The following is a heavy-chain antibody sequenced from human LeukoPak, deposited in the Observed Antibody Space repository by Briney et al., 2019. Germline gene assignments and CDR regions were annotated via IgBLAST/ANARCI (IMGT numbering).Heavy chain of an antibody. D-gene: IGHD3-9*01. CDR3: ARSKDILTGYCFDY. Sequence: PSETLSLTCTISGGSISSYYWSWIRQPPGKGLEWIGYIYYSGSTNYNPSLKSRVTISVDTSKNQFSLKLSSVTAADTAVYYCARSKDILTGYCFDYWGQGTLVTVSS. V-gene: IGHV4-59*01. CDR2: IYYSGST. J-gene: IGHJ4*02. CDR1: GGSISSYY.